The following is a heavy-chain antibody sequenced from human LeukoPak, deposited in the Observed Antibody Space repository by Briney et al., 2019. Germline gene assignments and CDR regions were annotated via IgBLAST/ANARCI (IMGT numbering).Heavy chain of an antibody. V-gene: IGHV1-18*04. D-gene: IGHD6-19*01. CDR1: GYTFSGYY. CDR3: AREVSSGWVALFDY. CDR2: ISAYNGNT. J-gene: IGHJ4*02. Sequence: ASVKVSCKASGYTFSGYYMHWVRQAPGQGLEWMGWISAYNGNTNYAQKLQGRVTMTTDTSTSTAYMELRSLRSDDTAVYYCAREVSSGWVALFDYWGQGTLVTVSS.